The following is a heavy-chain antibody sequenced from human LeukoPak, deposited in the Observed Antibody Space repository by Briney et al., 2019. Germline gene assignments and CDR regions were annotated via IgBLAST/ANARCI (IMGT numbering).Heavy chain of an antibody. Sequence: ASVKVSCKASGYTFTSYYMHWVRQAPGQGLEWMGIINPSGGSTSYAQKFQGRVTMTRDTSTSTVYMELSSLRSEDTAVYYCARGAVFYDSSGYYYYDYWGQGTLVTVSS. D-gene: IGHD3-22*01. V-gene: IGHV1-46*01. CDR2: INPSGGST. J-gene: IGHJ4*02. CDR1: GYTFTSYY. CDR3: ARGAVFYDSSGYYYYDY.